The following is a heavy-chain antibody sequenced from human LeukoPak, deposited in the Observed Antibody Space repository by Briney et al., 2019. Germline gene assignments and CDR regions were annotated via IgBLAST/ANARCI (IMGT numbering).Heavy chain of an antibody. Sequence: GGSLRPSCAASGFTFSSYAMSWVRQAPGKGLEWVSAISGSRGSTYYADSVKGRFTISRDNSKNTLYLQLNSLRAEDTAVYYCAKDHYGDYSYWFDPWGQGTLVTVSS. CDR3: AKDHYGDYSYWFDP. CDR1: GFTFSSYA. CDR2: ISGSRGST. J-gene: IGHJ5*02. V-gene: IGHV3-23*01. D-gene: IGHD4-17*01.